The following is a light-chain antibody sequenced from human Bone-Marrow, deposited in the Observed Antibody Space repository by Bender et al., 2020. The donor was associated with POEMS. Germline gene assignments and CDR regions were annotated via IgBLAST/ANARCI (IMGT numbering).Light chain of an antibody. Sequence: QSALTRPASVSGSPGQSITVSCTGTSGDIGGYNYVSWYQQQPGKAPKLLIYDVRNRPSGVPDRFSGSKSGTSASLAISGLRSEDEADYYCAAWDDSLSAHVFGIGTKVTVL. CDR1: SGDIGGYNY. J-gene: IGLJ1*01. CDR2: DVR. CDR3: AAWDDSLSAHV. V-gene: IGLV2-14*03.